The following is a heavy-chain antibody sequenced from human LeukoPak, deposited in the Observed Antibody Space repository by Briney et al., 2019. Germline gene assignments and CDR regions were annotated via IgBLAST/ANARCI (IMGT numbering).Heavy chain of an antibody. CDR1: GFTFSSYA. CDR3: ASLSSSDWYGDY. CDR2: ISYDGSNK. Sequence: PGRSLRLSCAASGFTFSSYAMHWVRQAPGKGLEWVAVISYDGSNKYYADSVKGRFTISRDNAENSLYLQMSSLGDDDTAVYYCASLSSSDWYGDYWGQGTLVTVSS. V-gene: IGHV3-30-3*01. J-gene: IGHJ4*02. D-gene: IGHD6-19*01.